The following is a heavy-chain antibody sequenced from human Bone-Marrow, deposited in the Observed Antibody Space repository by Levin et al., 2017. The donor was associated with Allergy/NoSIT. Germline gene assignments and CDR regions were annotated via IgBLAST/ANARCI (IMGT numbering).Heavy chain of an antibody. CDR1: GFTFNNYW. CDR2: IHRDGSEK. CDR3: ARPLTRLPHAFDI. J-gene: IGHJ3*02. V-gene: IGHV3-7*01. Sequence: GESLKISCAASGFTFNNYWMNWVRQAPGKGLEWVANIHRDGSEKHYVDSVEGRFAISRDNAKSTLYLQMNSLRAEDTAVYYCARPLTRLPHAFDIWGQGTMVTVSS. D-gene: IGHD2-15*01.